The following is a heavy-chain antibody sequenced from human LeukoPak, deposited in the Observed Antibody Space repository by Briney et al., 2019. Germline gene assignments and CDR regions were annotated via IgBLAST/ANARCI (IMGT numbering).Heavy chain of an antibody. D-gene: IGHD2-8*02. CDR1: GFTFSRHW. J-gene: IGHJ4*02. Sequence: GGSLRLSCATSGFTFSRHWMTWVRQAPGKGPEWVANIKQDGSERYYVHSVRGRFTISRHNAKNALYLQMNSLRAEDTAVYYCARDGGHSTDLDYWGQGILVTVSS. V-gene: IGHV3-7*01. CDR2: IKQDGSER. CDR3: ARDGGHSTDLDY.